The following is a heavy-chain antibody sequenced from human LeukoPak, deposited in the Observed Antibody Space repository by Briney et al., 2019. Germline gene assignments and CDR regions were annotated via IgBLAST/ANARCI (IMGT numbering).Heavy chain of an antibody. V-gene: IGHV1-69*05. D-gene: IGHD2-2*02. CDR1: GGTFSSYA. CDR3: ARLGSIVVVPAAIRGNAFDI. Sequence: SVKVSCKASGGTFSSYAISWVRQAPGQGLEWMGGIIPIFGTANYAQKFQGRVTITTDESTSTAYMELSSLRSEDTAVYYCARLGSIVVVPAAIRGNAFDIWGQGTMVTVSS. CDR2: IIPIFGTA. J-gene: IGHJ3*02.